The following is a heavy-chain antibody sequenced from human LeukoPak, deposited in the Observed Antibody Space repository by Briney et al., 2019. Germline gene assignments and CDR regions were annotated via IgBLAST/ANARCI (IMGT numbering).Heavy chain of an antibody. CDR3: ARDLPLPSGEKSPYYFDY. V-gene: IGHV3-21*01. CDR1: GFTFSSYS. D-gene: IGHD3-10*01. CDR2: ISSSSSYI. Sequence: GGSLRLSCAASGFTFSSYSMNWVRQAPGKGLEWVSSISSSSSYIYYADSVKGRFTISRDNAKNSLYLQMNSLRAEDTAVYYCARDLPLPSGEKSPYYFDYWGQGTLVTVSS. J-gene: IGHJ4*02.